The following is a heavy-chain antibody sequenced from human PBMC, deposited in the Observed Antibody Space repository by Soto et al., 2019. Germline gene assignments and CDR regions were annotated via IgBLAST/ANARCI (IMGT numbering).Heavy chain of an antibody. V-gene: IGHV5-10-1*01. CDR1: GYSFTSYW. J-gene: IGHJ5*02. D-gene: IGHD6-13*01. CDR2: IDPSDSYT. Sequence: GESLKISCKGSGYSFTSYWISWVRQMPGKGLEWMGRIDPSDSYTNYSPSFQGHVTISADKSISTAYLQWSSLKASDTAMYYCARRKPSRVLAAAGRRWFDPWGQGTLVTVSS. CDR3: ARRKPSRVLAAAGRRWFDP.